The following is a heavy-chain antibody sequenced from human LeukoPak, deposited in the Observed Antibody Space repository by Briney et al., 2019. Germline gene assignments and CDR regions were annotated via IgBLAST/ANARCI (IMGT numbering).Heavy chain of an antibody. CDR1: GYSFTSYW. CDR3: ARLGGVLDEYYYYGMDV. CDR2: IYPGDSDT. V-gene: IGHV5-51*01. J-gene: IGHJ6*02. D-gene: IGHD3-3*01. Sequence: GESLKISCKGSGYSFTSYWIGWVRQMPGKGLEWMGIIYPGDSDTRYSPSFQGQVTISADKSIGTAYLQWSSLKASDTAMYYCARLGGVLDEYYYYGMDVWGQGTTVTVSS.